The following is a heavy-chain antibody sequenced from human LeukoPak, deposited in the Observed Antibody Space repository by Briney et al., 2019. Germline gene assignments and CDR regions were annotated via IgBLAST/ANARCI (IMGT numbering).Heavy chain of an antibody. D-gene: IGHD3-9*01. Sequence: GGSLRLSRAASGLTFSSYAMSWVRQAPGKGLEWVSAISGSGGSTYYADSVKGRFTISRDNSKNTLYLQMNSLRAEDTAVYYCAKYFDWLLDYWGQGTLVTVSS. V-gene: IGHV3-23*01. CDR1: GLTFSSYA. CDR3: AKYFDWLLDY. J-gene: IGHJ4*02. CDR2: ISGSGGST.